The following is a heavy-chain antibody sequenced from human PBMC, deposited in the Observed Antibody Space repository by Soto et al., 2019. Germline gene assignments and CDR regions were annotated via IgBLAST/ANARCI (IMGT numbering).Heavy chain of an antibody. CDR1: GFTFSDSY. Sequence: QMQLVDSGGGLVKPGGSLRLSCAASGFTFSDSYMSSIRQAPGKGLEWVSYISSSGGTIYYADSVKGRFTISRDNAKNSLYLQMNSLRAEDTAVYYCARSGFGVANYYYYYMDVLGKGTTVTVSS. D-gene: IGHD3-3*01. CDR3: ARSGFGVANYYYYYMDV. V-gene: IGHV3-11*01. CDR2: ISSSGGTI. J-gene: IGHJ6*03.